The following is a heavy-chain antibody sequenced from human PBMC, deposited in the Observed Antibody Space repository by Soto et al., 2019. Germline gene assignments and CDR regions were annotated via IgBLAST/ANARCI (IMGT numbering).Heavy chain of an antibody. Sequence: QVQLVESGGGVVQPGRSLRLSCAASGFTFSSYGMHWVRQAPGKGLEWVAVISYDGSNKYYADSVKGRFTISRDNSKNTVYLQMNSVRAEDTAVYYCAKGTPYVSRGYTDYVGQGTLVTVSS. CDR3: AKGTPYVSRGYTDY. CDR2: ISYDGSNK. D-gene: IGHD3-22*01. CDR1: GFTFSSYG. J-gene: IGHJ4*02. V-gene: IGHV3-30*18.